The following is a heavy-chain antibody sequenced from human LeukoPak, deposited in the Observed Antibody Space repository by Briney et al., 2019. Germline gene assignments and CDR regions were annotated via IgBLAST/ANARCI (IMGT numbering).Heavy chain of an antibody. CDR3: ARDQWVDY. V-gene: IGHV3-48*01. CDR2: IGSSGNTI. D-gene: IGHD1-26*01. CDR1: GFTFSGYI. J-gene: IGHJ4*02. Sequence: PGGSLRLSCAASGFTFSGYIMNWVRQAPGKGLEWVSFIGSSGNTIYYADSVNGRFTVSRDNAKNSLYLQMNSLRAEDTAVYYCARDQWVDYWGQGTLVTVSS.